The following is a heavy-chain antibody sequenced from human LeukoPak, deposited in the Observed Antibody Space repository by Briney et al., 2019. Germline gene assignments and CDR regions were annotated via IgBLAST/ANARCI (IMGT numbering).Heavy chain of an antibody. D-gene: IGHD6-13*01. Sequence: PSETLSLTCTVSGGSISSSSYYWGWIRQPPGKGLEWIGYIYYSGSTNYNPSLKSRVTISVDTSKNQFSLKLSSVTAADTAVYYCARVSSSWSSGPWGQGTLVTVSS. J-gene: IGHJ5*02. CDR2: IYYSGST. V-gene: IGHV4-61*05. CDR3: ARVSSSWSSGP. CDR1: GGSISSSSYY.